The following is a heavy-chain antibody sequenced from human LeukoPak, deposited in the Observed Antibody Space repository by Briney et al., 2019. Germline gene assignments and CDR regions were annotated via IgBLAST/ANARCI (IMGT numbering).Heavy chain of an antibody. CDR3: AKEIWPTVTTPGWTYFDY. D-gene: IGHD4-17*01. CDR2: ISSCGTTI. V-gene: IGHV3-11*04. J-gene: IGHJ4*02. CDR1: GFTFSDYY. Sequence: GGSLRLSCAASGFTFSDYYMSWIRQAPGKGLEWVSYISSCGTTIYYADSVKGRFTISRDNSKNTLYLQMNSLRAEDTAVYYCAKEIWPTVTTPGWTYFDYWGQGALVTVSS.